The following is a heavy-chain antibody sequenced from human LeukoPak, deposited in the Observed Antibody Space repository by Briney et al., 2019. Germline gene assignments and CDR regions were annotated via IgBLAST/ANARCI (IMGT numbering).Heavy chain of an antibody. Sequence: PGGSLRLSCAASGFTVSSNYMSWVRQAPGKGLEWVSVIYSGGSTYYADSVKGRFTISRDNSKNTLYLQMNSLRAEDTAVYYCARDLEYSSSSGGQGTLATVSS. V-gene: IGHV3-53*01. CDR1: GFTVSSNY. CDR2: IYSGGST. CDR3: ARDLEYSSSS. J-gene: IGHJ4*02. D-gene: IGHD6-6*01.